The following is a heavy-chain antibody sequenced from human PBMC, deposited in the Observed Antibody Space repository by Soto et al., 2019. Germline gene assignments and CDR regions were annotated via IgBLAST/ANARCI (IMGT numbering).Heavy chain of an antibody. J-gene: IGHJ4*02. V-gene: IGHV1-69*13. D-gene: IGHD3-16*02. CDR2: IIPIFGTA. Sequence: QVQLVQSGAEVKKPGSSVKVSCKASGGTFSSYAISWVRQAPGQGLEWMGGIIPIFGTANYAQKFQGRVTITADESTSTAYMELSSLRSEDTAVYYCARGKGYYDYVWGSYRPNFDYWGQGTLVTVSS. CDR3: ARGKGYYDYVWGSYRPNFDY. CDR1: GGTFSSYA.